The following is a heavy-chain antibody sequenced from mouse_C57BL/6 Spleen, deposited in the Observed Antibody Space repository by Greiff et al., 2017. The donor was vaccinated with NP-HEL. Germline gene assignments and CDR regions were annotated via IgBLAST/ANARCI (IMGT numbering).Heavy chain of an antibody. V-gene: IGHV5-9*01. Sequence: EVKLMESGGGLVKPGGSLKLSCAASGFTFSSYTMSWVRQTPEKRLEWVATLSGGGGNTYYPDSVKGRFTISRDNAKNTLYLQMSSLRSEDTALYYCAREQPFDYWGQGTTLTVSS. CDR1: GFTFSSYT. D-gene: IGHD3-1*01. CDR3: AREQPFDY. CDR2: LSGGGGNT. J-gene: IGHJ2*01.